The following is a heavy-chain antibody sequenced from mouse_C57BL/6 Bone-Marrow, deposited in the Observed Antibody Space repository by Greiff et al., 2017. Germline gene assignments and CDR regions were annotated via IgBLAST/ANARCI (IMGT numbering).Heavy chain of an antibody. CDR3: ARDAVVAPTEYFDV. J-gene: IGHJ1*03. CDR1: GFTFSSYA. D-gene: IGHD1-1*01. V-gene: IGHV5-4*01. CDR2: ISDGGSYT. Sequence: EVHLVESGGGLVKPGGSLKLSCAASGFTFSSYAMSWVRQTPEKRLAWVATISDGGSYTYYPDNVKGRFTISRDNSKNNLYLQMSHLKSEDTAMYYCARDAVVAPTEYFDVWGTGTTVTVSS.